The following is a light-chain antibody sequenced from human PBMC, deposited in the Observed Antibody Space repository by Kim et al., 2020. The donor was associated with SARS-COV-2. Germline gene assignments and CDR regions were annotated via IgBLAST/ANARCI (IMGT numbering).Light chain of an antibody. J-gene: IGKJ2*01. CDR3: QGYGTSPTDT. CDR1: QSVSSNY. V-gene: IGKV3-20*01. Sequence: EIVLTQSPGTLSLSPGERATLSCRASQSVSSNYLGWYQQIPGQAPRLLIYHTSTRATGIPDRFSGSGSGTDFTLSISRLEPEDFAVYYCQGYGTSPTDTFGQGTKLEI. CDR2: HTS.